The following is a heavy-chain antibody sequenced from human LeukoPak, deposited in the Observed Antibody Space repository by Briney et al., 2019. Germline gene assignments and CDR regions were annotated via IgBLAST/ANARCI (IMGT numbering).Heavy chain of an antibody. Sequence: GGSLRLSCAASTFTFSSYAMGWVRQAPGKGREWVSATSGSGTSTYYADSVQGRFTISRDNSKNTLYLQMNSLRAEDTAVYYCATVPHPSYYFDYWGQGTLVTVSP. D-gene: IGHD2-2*01. J-gene: IGHJ4*02. V-gene: IGHV3-23*01. CDR3: ATVPHPSYYFDY. CDR1: TFTFSSYA. CDR2: TSGSGTST.